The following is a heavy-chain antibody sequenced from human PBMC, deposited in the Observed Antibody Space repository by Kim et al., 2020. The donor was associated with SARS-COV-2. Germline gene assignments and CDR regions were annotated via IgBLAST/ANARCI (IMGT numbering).Heavy chain of an antibody. D-gene: IGHD3-16*01. J-gene: IGHJ4*02. V-gene: IGHV5-51*01. Sequence: GESLKISCKASGYSFTYYWIGWVRQMSGKGLEWMGIIYPGDSDTRYSPSFQGQVTISADKSISTAYLQWSSLKASDTAMYYCARHREAGIIRGGVDYWGQGTLVTVSS. CDR2: IYPGDSDT. CDR3: ARHREAGIIRGGVDY. CDR1: GYSFTYYW.